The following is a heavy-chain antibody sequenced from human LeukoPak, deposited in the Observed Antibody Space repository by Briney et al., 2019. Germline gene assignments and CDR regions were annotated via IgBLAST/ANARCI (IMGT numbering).Heavy chain of an antibody. J-gene: IGHJ4*02. V-gene: IGHV1-2*02. CDR1: GYTFTGYY. CDR2: INPNSGGT. D-gene: IGHD2-15*01. Sequence: ASVKVSCKASGYTFTGYYMHWGRQAPGQGLEWMGWINPNSGGTNYAQKFQGRVTMTRDTSISTAYMELSRLRSDDTAVYYCAREGTYCSGGSCFDYWGQGTLVTVSS. CDR3: AREGTYCSGGSCFDY.